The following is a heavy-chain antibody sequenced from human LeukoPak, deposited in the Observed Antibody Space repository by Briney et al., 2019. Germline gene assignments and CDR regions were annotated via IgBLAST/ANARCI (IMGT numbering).Heavy chain of an antibody. CDR1: GGSFSGYF. CDR3: ARDIAVAGTSIPFDY. V-gene: IGHV4-39*02. Sequence: SETLSLTCAVYGGSFSGYFWGWIRQPPGKGLERVGSIYYSGSTYYNPSLKSRVTISVDTSKNQFSLKLSSVTAADTAVYYCARDIAVAGTSIPFDYWGQGTLVTVSS. J-gene: IGHJ4*02. CDR2: IYYSGST. D-gene: IGHD6-19*01.